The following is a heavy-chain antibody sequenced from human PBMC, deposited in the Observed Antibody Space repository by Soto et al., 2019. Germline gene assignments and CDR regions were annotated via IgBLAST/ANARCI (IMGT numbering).Heavy chain of an antibody. CDR1: GGSISSYY. J-gene: IGHJ4*02. CDR2: IYYSGST. V-gene: IGHV4-59*01. CDR3: ASLPLFRGVIPVDY. Sequence: PSETLSLTCTVSGGSISSYYWSWIRQPPGKGLEWIGYIYYSGSTNYNPSLKSRVTISVDTSKNQFSLKLSSVTAADTAVYYCASLPLFRGVIPVDYWGQGTLVTVSS. D-gene: IGHD3-10*01.